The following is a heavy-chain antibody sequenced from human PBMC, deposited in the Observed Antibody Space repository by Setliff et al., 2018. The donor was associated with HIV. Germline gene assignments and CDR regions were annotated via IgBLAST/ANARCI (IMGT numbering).Heavy chain of an antibody. D-gene: IGHD6-19*01. Sequence: SEILSLTCAVYGGSLSDHYWSWIRQPPGKGLEWIGEINHSGSTNYNPSLRSRVSISVDTSKNQFSLRLSSVTAADTAVFYCARDPSSSGWSEGLYYFDSWGRGTLVTVSS. V-gene: IGHV4-34*01. J-gene: IGHJ4*02. CDR3: ARDPSSSGWSEGLYYFDS. CDR1: GGSLSDHY. CDR2: INHSGST.